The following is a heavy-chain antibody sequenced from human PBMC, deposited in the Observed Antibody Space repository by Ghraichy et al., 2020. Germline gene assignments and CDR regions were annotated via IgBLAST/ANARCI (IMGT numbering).Heavy chain of an antibody. Sequence: SETLSLTCTVSGGSISSSSYYWGWIRQPPGKGLEWIGSIYYSGSTYYNPSLKSRVTISVDTSKNQFSLKLSSVTAADTAVYYCASSQDIVVVVAAPTLYFDYWGQGTLVTVSS. V-gene: IGHV4-39*01. CDR2: IYYSGST. J-gene: IGHJ4*02. CDR1: GGSISSSSYY. D-gene: IGHD2-15*01. CDR3: ASSQDIVVVVAAPTLYFDY.